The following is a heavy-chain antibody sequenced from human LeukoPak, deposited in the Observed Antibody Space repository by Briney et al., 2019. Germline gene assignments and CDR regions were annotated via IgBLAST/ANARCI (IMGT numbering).Heavy chain of an antibody. V-gene: IGHV1-2*02. Sequence: ASVKVSCKASGYTLTNNYMHWVRRAPGQGLEWMGWINPNNGGTNYAQKFQGRVTMTTDTSMNTAYMELTRLESDDTAAYYCARSATFDYWGQGTLVTVSS. CDR3: ARSATFDY. CDR1: GYTLTNNY. J-gene: IGHJ4*02. CDR2: INPNNGGT.